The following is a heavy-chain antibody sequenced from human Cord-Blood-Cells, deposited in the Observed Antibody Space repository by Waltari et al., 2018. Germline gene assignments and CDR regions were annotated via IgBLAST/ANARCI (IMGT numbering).Heavy chain of an antibody. V-gene: IGHV3-21*01. CDR1: GFTFSSYS. Sequence: EVQLVESGGGLVKPGGSLRLSCAASGFTFSSYSMNWVRQAPGKGLVLVSSISSSSSYIYYAESVKGRFTISRDNAKNSLYLQMNSLRAEDTAVYYCARETDSSGWYYFDYWGQGTLVTVSS. CDR2: ISSSSSYI. CDR3: ARETDSSGWYYFDY. J-gene: IGHJ4*02. D-gene: IGHD6-19*01.